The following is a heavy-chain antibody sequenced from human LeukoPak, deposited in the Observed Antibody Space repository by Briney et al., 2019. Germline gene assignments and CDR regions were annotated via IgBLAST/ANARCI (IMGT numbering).Heavy chain of an antibody. D-gene: IGHD6-19*01. V-gene: IGHV2-5*02. CDR1: GFSLSTSGVV. Sequence: SGPTLVNPTQTLTLTCTFSGFSLSTSGVVVGWIRQPPGKALEWLALIYWDDDKRYSPSLKSRLTITKDTSKNQVVLIMTNMDPVDTATHYCARRKYSTGWYYADYWGQGTLVTVSS. CDR3: ARRKYSTGWYYADY. CDR2: IYWDDDK. J-gene: IGHJ4*02.